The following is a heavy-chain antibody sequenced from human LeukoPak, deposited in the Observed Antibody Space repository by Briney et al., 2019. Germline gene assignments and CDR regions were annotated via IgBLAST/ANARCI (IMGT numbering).Heavy chain of an antibody. CDR3: ARGTKFSAYYYDSSGYYWFES. CDR1: GGSISSSSYY. Sequence: SETLSLTCTVSGGSISSSSYYWGWIRQPPGTGLEWIGSIYYSGSTYYNPSLKSRVTISVDTSKNQFSLKLSSVTAADTAVYYCARGTKFSAYYYDSSGYYWFESWGQGTLVTVSS. J-gene: IGHJ5*01. D-gene: IGHD3-22*01. CDR2: IYYSGST. V-gene: IGHV4-39*07.